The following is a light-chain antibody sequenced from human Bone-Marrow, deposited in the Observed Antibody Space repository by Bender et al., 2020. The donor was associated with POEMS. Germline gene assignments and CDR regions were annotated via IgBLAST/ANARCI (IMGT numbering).Light chain of an antibody. CDR2: EVS. CDR3: SSYAGSNNVL. CDR1: SNDVGGYNS. Sequence: QSALTQPPSASGSPGQSVTISCTGTSNDVGGYNSVSWYQQHPGNAPKLMIYEVSKRPSGVPDRFSGSKSGNTASLTVSGLQAEDEADYYCSSYAGSNNVLFGGGTYMTVL. V-gene: IGLV2-8*01. J-gene: IGLJ2*01.